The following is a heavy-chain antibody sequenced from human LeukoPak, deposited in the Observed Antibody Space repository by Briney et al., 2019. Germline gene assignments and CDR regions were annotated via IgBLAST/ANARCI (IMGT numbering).Heavy chain of an antibody. Sequence: PGGSLRLSCAASGFTFSSYSMNWVRQAPGKGLEWVSYISSSSSTIYYADSVKGRFTISRDNAKNSLYLQMNSLRAEDTAVYYCAKDHDDAFDIWGQGTMVTVSS. J-gene: IGHJ3*02. CDR1: GFTFSSYS. V-gene: IGHV3-48*04. CDR2: ISSSSSTI. CDR3: AKDHDDAFDI.